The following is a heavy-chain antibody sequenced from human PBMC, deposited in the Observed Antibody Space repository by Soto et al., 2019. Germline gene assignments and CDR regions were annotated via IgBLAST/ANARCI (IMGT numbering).Heavy chain of an antibody. CDR3: AYLPCSGGSCYWFSFSGMDV. CDR1: GFSLSTSGVG. CDR2: IYWVDDK. D-gene: IGHD2-15*01. Sequence: QITLKESGPTLVKPTQTLTLTCTFSGFSLSTSGVGVAWIRQPPGKALEWLALIYWVDDKRYRPSLESRLTITKDPSKNQVVLTMTHMDSVDTATYYCAYLPCSGGSCYWFSFSGMDVWGQGTTVTVSS. V-gene: IGHV2-5*02. J-gene: IGHJ6*02.